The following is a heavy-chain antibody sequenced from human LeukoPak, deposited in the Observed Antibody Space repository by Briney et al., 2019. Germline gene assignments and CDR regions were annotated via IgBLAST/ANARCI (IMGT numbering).Heavy chain of an antibody. Sequence: ARGSLRLSCAASGFSFSSYNMNWVRQAPGKGLEWVSYISSSSSTIYYADSVKGRFTISRDNAKNSLFLLMNSLRAEDTAVYYCARESNGWYTHFDYWGQGTLVTVSS. CDR1: GFSFSSYN. D-gene: IGHD6-19*01. CDR2: ISSSSSTI. CDR3: ARESNGWYTHFDY. J-gene: IGHJ4*02. V-gene: IGHV3-48*01.